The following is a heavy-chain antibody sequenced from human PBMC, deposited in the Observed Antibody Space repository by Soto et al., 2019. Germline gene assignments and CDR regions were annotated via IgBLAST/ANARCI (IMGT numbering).Heavy chain of an antibody. Sequence: SETLSLTCTVSGGSISSYYWSWIRQPPGKGLEWIGYIYYSGSTNYNPSLKSRVTISVDTSKNQFSLKLSSVTATDTAVYYCARLNLYNWNINWFDPWGQGTLVTVSS. CDR1: GGSISSYY. V-gene: IGHV4-59*01. CDR3: ARLNLYNWNINWFDP. CDR2: IYYSGST. J-gene: IGHJ5*02. D-gene: IGHD1-20*01.